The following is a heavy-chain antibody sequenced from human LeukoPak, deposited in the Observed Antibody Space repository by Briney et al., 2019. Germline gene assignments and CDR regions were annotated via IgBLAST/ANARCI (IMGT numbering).Heavy chain of an antibody. D-gene: IGHD5-18*01. J-gene: IGHJ6*02. CDR1: GYTFTSYD. Sequence: ASVKVSCKASGYTFTSYDISWVRQATGQGLEWMGWMNPNSGNTGYAQKFQGRVTMTRNTSISTAYMELSSLRSEDTAVYYCARGGGYSYGYYYYYYGMDVWGQGTTVTVSS. CDR3: ARGGGYSYGYYYYYYGMDV. V-gene: IGHV1-8*01. CDR2: MNPNSGNT.